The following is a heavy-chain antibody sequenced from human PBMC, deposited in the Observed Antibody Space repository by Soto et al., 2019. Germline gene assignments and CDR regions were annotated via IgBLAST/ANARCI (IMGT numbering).Heavy chain of an antibody. D-gene: IGHD5-12*01. Sequence: AXXKVSCQVSGYTLTELSMHWVRQDPGKGLEWMGGFDPEDGETIYAQKFQGRVTMTEDTSTDTAYMELSSLRSEDTAVYYCASRDSGYVIDAFDIWGQGTMVTVSS. J-gene: IGHJ3*02. CDR2: FDPEDGET. CDR1: GYTLTELS. V-gene: IGHV1-24*01. CDR3: ASRDSGYVIDAFDI.